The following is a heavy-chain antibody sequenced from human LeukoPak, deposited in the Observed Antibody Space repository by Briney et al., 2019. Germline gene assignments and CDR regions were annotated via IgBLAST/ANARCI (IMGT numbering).Heavy chain of an antibody. CDR3: ARTYYDFWSGPPIDAFDI. Sequence: GGSLRLSCAASGFTFSSYSMNWVRQAPGKGLEWVSYISSSSSTIYYADSVKGRFTISRDNAKNSLYLQMNSLIAEDTAVYYCARTYYDFWSGPPIDAFDIWGQGTMVTVSS. J-gene: IGHJ3*02. V-gene: IGHV3-48*01. D-gene: IGHD3-3*01. CDR2: ISSSSSTI. CDR1: GFTFSSYS.